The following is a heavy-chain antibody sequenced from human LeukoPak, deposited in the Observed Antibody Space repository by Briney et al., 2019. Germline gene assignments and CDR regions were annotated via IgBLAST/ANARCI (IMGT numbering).Heavy chain of an antibody. V-gene: IGHV3-30*18. CDR2: ISYDGSNK. CDR3: AKENYGDYGHYYYYGMDV. D-gene: IGHD4-17*01. CDR1: GFTFSSYG. Sequence: GGSLRLSCPASGFTFSSYGMHWVRQAPGKGLEWVAVISYDGSNKYYADSVKGRFTISRDNSKNTLYLQMNSLRAEDTAVYYCAKENYGDYGHYYYYGMDVWGQGTTVTVSS. J-gene: IGHJ6*02.